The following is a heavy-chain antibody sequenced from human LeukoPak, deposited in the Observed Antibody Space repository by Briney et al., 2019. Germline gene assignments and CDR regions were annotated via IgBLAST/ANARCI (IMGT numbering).Heavy chain of an antibody. J-gene: IGHJ6*02. V-gene: IGHV4-34*01. Sequence: PSETLSLTCAVYGGSFSGYYWSWIRQPPGKGLEWIGEINHSGSTNYNPSLKSRVTISVDTSKNQFSLKLSSVTAADTAVYYCARGSGIAAAGTPLVYYYGMDVWGQGTTVIVSS. CDR1: GGSFSGYY. D-gene: IGHD6-13*01. CDR2: INHSGST. CDR3: ARGSGIAAAGTPLVYYYGMDV.